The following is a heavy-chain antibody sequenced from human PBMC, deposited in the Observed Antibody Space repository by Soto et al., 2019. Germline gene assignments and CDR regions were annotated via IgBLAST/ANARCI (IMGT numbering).Heavy chain of an antibody. CDR3: ARDGTAIGYYYGMDV. V-gene: IGHV3-66*01. Sequence: EVQLVESGGGLVQPGGSLRLSCAASGFTVSSNYMSWVRQAPGKGLEWVSVIYSGGSTDYADSVKGRFTVSRDNSKNTLYLQMSSLRAEDTAVYYCARDGTAIGYYYGMDVWGQGTTVTVSS. D-gene: IGHD2-21*02. CDR2: IYSGGST. J-gene: IGHJ6*02. CDR1: GFTVSSNY.